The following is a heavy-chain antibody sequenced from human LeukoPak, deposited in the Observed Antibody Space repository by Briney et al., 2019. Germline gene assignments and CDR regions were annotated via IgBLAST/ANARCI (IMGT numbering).Heavy chain of an antibody. D-gene: IGHD5-18*01. CDR2: INPNSGGT. CDR3: ARVQHSPFDY. Sequence: ASVTVSCKASGYTFTVYYIHWVRQAPGQGLEWMGWINPNSGGTNYAQKFQGRVTMTRDTSISTAYMELSRLRSDDTAVYYCARVQHSPFDYWGQGTLVTVSS. CDR1: GYTFTVYY. V-gene: IGHV1-2*02. J-gene: IGHJ4*02.